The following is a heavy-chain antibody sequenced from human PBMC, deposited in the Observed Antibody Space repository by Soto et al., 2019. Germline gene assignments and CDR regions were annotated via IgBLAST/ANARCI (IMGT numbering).Heavy chain of an antibody. D-gene: IGHD3-22*01. CDR2: IYHSGST. CDR3: ARGGVDYYDSSGYYLSPYYFDY. V-gene: IGHV4-34*01. J-gene: IGHJ4*02. CDR1: GGSFSGYY. Sequence: SETLSLTCAVYGGSFSGYYWTWIRQSPGTGLEWIGYIYHSGSTYYNPSLKSRVTISVDRSKNQFSLKLSSATAADTAVYYCARGGVDYYDSSGYYLSPYYFDYWGQGPLVTVSS.